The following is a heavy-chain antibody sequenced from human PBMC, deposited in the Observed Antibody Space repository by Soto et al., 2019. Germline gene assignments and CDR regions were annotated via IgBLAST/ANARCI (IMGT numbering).Heavy chain of an antibody. CDR1: EFAFSSYW. D-gene: IGHD2-8*01. V-gene: IGHV3-7*05. CDR3: ARDVSPGRSGLYFDAFDI. J-gene: IGHJ3*02. CDR2: IRKDGSQR. Sequence: EVQLVESGGGLVQPGGSLTLSCAASEFAFSSYWMTWVRQAPGKGLEWVANIRKDGSQRSYLDSVRGRFTISRDNSKKSLYLQMNNLRADDKALYFCARDVSPGRSGLYFDAFDIWGQGTRVTVSS.